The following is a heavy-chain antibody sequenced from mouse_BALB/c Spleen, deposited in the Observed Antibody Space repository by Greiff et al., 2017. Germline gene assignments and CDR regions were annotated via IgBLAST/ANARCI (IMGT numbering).Heavy chain of an antibody. Sequence: QVQLQQSGPELVRPGVSVKISCKGSGYTFTDYAMHWVKQSHAKSLEWIGVISTYYGNTNYNQKFKGKATMTVDKSSSTAYMELARLTSEDSAIYYCARAEYGKDWYFDVWGAGTTVTVSS. CDR3: ARAEYGKDWYFDV. CDR1: GYTFTDYA. CDR2: ISTYYGNT. J-gene: IGHJ1*01. D-gene: IGHD2-10*02. V-gene: IGHV1-67*01.